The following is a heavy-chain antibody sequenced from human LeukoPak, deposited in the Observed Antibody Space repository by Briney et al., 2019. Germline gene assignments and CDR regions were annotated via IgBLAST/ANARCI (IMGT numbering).Heavy chain of an antibody. D-gene: IGHD3-22*01. J-gene: IGHJ4*02. CDR2: ISYDGSDK. V-gene: IGHV3-30*18. CDR3: AKDASSGYYYGGFDY. CDR1: GFTFSSYG. Sequence: GGSLRLSCAASGFTFSSYGMHWVRQAPGKGLEWVAVISYDGSDKYYADSVKGRFTISRDNSKNTLYLQMNSLRAEDTAVYYCAKDASSGYYYGGFDYWGQGTLVTVSS.